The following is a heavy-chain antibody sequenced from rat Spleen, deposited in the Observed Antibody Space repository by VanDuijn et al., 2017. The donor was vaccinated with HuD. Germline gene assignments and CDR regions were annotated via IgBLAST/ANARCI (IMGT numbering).Heavy chain of an antibody. V-gene: IGHV3-1*01. D-gene: IGHD1-12*02. J-gene: IGHJ4*01. CDR2: ISYSGSP. Sequence: EVQLQESGPGLVKPSQSLSLTCSVTNYSITSDYWGWIRKFPGSKMEWIGHISYSGSPSYSPSLKGRISISRDTSKNQFFLQLDSVTTEDTATYFCAMYYYDGTYYRYYYVMDAWGQGASVTVSS. CDR1: NYSITSDY. CDR3: AMYYYDGTYYRYYYVMDA.